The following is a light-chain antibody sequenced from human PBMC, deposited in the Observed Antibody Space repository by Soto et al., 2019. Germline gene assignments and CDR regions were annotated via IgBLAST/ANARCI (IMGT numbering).Light chain of an antibody. V-gene: IGKV3-11*01. CDR3: QQRSDWPLT. J-gene: IGKJ1*01. CDR2: DVS. Sequence: VVLTQSPATLSLSPGERATLSCRASQTVYNYFAWYQQKPGQAPRLLIYDVSNRATGIPARFSGSGYGTDFTLTISSLEPEDFAVYYCQQRSDWPLTFGQGTKVE. CDR1: QTVYNY.